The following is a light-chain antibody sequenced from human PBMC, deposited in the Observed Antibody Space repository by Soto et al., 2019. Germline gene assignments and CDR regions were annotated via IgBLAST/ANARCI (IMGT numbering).Light chain of an antibody. J-gene: IGKJ1*01. CDR3: QQYGSSPTWT. CDR2: GAS. V-gene: IGKV3-20*01. CDR1: QNIRSS. Sequence: EIVLTQSPGTLSLSPGERATLSYRASQNIRSSLAWYRQRPGQAPRLLIYGASTRATGIPDRFSGSGSGTDFTLTISRLEPEDSAVYYCQQYGSSPTWTFGQGTKVDIK.